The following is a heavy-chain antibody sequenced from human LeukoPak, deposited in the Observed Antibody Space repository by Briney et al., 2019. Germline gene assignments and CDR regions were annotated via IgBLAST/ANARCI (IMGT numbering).Heavy chain of an antibody. Sequence: GGSLRLSCAASGFTFSSYAMSWVRQAPGKGLEWVSVIYSGGSTYYADSVKGRFTISRDNSKNTLYLQMNSLRAVDTAVYYCARERGGTGTLDYWGQGTLVTVSS. D-gene: IGHD1-1*01. CDR2: IYSGGST. V-gene: IGHV3-53*01. CDR3: ARERGGTGTLDY. J-gene: IGHJ4*02. CDR1: GFTFSSYA.